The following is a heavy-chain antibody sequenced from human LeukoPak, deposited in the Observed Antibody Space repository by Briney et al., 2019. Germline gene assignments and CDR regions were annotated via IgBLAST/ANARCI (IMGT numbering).Heavy chain of an antibody. V-gene: IGHV4-39*01. CDR1: GGSIRSSYYY. CDR3: ARAPLRWQRWFDP. Sequence: PSETLSLTCTVSGGSIRSSYYYWGWIRQPPGKGLEWIGSIYDSGSTYYNPSLKSRVTISVDTSKNQFSLKLNSVTAADTAVYYCARAPLRWQRWFDPWGQGTLVTVSS. J-gene: IGHJ5*02. CDR2: IYDSGST. D-gene: IGHD4-23*01.